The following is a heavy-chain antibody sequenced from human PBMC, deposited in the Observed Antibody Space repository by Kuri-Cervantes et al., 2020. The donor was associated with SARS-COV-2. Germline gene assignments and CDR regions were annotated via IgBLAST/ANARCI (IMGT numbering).Heavy chain of an antibody. CDR2: IKQDGSET. J-gene: IGHJ4*02. CDR1: GITFSSYW. V-gene: IGHV3-7*01. Sequence: GESLKISCAGSGITFSSYWMNWVRQAPGKGLEWVANIKQDGSETYYVDSVKGRFTISRDNAKNSLFLQMNSLRAEDTAVYYCARWGGQPDSSGPNELWGQGTLVTVSS. CDR3: ARWGGQPDSSGPNEL. D-gene: IGHD3-22*01.